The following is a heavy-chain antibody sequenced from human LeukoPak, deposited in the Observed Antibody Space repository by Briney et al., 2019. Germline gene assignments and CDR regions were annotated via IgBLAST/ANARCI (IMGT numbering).Heavy chain of an antibody. J-gene: IGHJ4*02. D-gene: IGHD6-19*01. V-gene: IGHV3-23*01. CDR1: GFTFGTHA. Sequence: GGSLRLSCAASGFTFGTHAMTWVRQAPGKELEWVSGMSGRGDTSYYADSVKGRFTISRDNSKNTLFLQMNSLRAEDTAVYYCAKLAGIRGWFVYYFDYWGQGTLVTVS. CDR2: MSGRGDTS. CDR3: AKLAGIRGWFVYYFDY.